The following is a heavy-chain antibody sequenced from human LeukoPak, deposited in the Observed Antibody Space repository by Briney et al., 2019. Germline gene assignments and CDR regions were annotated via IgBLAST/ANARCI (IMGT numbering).Heavy chain of an antibody. D-gene: IGHD3-16*01. V-gene: IGHV3-21*01. CDR3: ARDDLIMITFGESGNWFDP. CDR1: GFTFSSYS. CDR2: ISSSSSYI. Sequence: GGSLRLSCAASGFTFSSYSMNWVRQAPGKGLEWVSSISSSSSYIYYADSVKGRFTISRDNAKNSLYLQMNSLKAEDTAVYYCARDDLIMITFGESGNWFDPWGQGTLVTVSS. J-gene: IGHJ5*02.